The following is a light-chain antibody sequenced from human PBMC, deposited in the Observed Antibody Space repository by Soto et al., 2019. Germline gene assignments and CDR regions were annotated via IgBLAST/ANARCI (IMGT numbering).Light chain of an antibody. CDR2: EVV. CDR3: KSYAGSNTYV. CDR1: KNDIGVYDF. V-gene: IGLV2-8*01. Sequence: QSVLTQPPSASGSPGQSVTISCTGTKNDIGVYDFVSWYQHHPGKAPRLIIYEVVQRPSGVPDRFSGSKSGNTASLTVYGLQAADEADYFCKSYAGSNTYVFGSGTKRTVL. J-gene: IGLJ1*01.